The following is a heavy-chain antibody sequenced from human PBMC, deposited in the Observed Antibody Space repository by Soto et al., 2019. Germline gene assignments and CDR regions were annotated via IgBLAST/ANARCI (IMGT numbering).Heavy chain of an antibody. CDR1: GYTFSNXX. CDR2: ISGYNRNT. Sequence: VQLVQSGGEVKKPGASVKVSCKASGYTFSNXXXTXXRQAPGQGLEWMGWISGYNRNTNYAQKFEDRVTMTTDTSTSTAYMELKGLTSDDTAVYFCARERRWEPLLYWGQGTLVTVSS. V-gene: IGHV1-18*01. J-gene: IGHJ4*02. D-gene: IGHD1-26*01. CDR3: ARERRWEPLLY.